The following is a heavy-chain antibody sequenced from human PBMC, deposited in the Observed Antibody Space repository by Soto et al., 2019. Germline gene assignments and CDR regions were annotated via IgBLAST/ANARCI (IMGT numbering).Heavy chain of an antibody. CDR1: GGLISKYS. J-gene: IGHJ4*01. D-gene: IGHD5-12*01. CDR3: ATIRVRGGPLRFED. CDR2: VLPISGST. V-gene: IGHV1-69*06. Sequence: QVQLVQSGAEVRKPGSSVKVSCKTSGGLISKYSFNWVRQAPGQGLAWMGGVLPISGSTDYAQKFQGRLTITADRSTSTVYMELSRLRSDDTANYYCATIRVRGGPLRFEDGGQGMLISVSS.